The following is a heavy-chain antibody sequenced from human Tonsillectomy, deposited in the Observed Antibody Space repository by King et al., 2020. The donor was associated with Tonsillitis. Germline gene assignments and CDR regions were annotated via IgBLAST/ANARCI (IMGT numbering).Heavy chain of an antibody. V-gene: IGHV3-23*04. Sequence: VQLVESGGGLVQPGGSLRLSCAASGFTFSSYAMSWVRQAPGKGLEWVSAISGSGGSTYYADSVKGRFTISRDNSKNTLSLQMKSLRAEDTAVYYCATRRVRDGDSYFDLWGRGTLVTVSS. D-gene: IGHD4-17*01. CDR1: GFTFSSYA. J-gene: IGHJ2*01. CDR2: ISGSGGST. CDR3: ATRRVRDGDSYFDL.